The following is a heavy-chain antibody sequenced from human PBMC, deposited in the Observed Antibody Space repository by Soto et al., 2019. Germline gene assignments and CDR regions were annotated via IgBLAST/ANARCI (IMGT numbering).Heavy chain of an antibody. V-gene: IGHV3-73*02. Sequence: EVQLVESGGGLVQPGGSLKLSCAASGFTFSGSAMHWVHQASGKGLEWVGRIRSKANSYATAYAASVKGRFTISRDDSKNTAYLQMNSLKTEDTAVYYCTRLETGYSSGWYVLRYYYGMDVWGQGTTVTVSS. CDR3: TRLETGYSSGWYVLRYYYGMDV. J-gene: IGHJ6*02. CDR1: GFTFSGSA. CDR2: IRSKANSYAT. D-gene: IGHD6-19*01.